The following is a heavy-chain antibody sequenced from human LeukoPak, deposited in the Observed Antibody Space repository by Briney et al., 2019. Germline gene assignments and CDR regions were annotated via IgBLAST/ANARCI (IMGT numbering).Heavy chain of an antibody. J-gene: IGHJ3*02. D-gene: IGHD2-2*01. CDR1: GYTFTGYY. CDR3: ARDNPAMSRALDI. Sequence: ASVKVSCKASGYTFTGYYMHWVRQAPGQGLEWMGIINPSGGRTTYAQKFQGRVTMTRDMSTSTVYMELSSLRSEDTAVYYCARDNPAMSRALDIWGQGTLVTVS. CDR2: INPSGGRT. V-gene: IGHV1-46*01.